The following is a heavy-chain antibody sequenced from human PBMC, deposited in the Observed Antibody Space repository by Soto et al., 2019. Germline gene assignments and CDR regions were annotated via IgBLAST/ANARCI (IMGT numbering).Heavy chain of an antibody. CDR2: ISSSSSYI. J-gene: IGHJ4*02. V-gene: IGHV3-21*05. Sequence: GGSLRLSCAASGFTFSSYEMYWVRQAPGKGLEWVSYISSSSSYIYYADSVKGRFTISRDNAKNSLYLQMNSLRAEDTAVYYCARDPLIAVAGNDFDYWGQGTLVTVSS. CDR3: ARDPLIAVAGNDFDY. CDR1: GFTFSSYE. D-gene: IGHD6-19*01.